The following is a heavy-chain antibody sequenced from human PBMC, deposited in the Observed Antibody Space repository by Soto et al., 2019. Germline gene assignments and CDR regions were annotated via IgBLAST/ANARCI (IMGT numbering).Heavy chain of an antibody. CDR1: GYTFTSYG. V-gene: IGHV1-18*01. D-gene: IGHD5-12*01. J-gene: IGHJ5*02. CDR2: ISAYNGNT. CDR3: ARDIVATINLRWFDP. Sequence: GPSVNVSCKASGYTFTSYGISWVRQAPRQGLEWMGWISAYNGNTNYAQKLQGRVTMTTDTSTSTAYMELRSLRSDDTAVYYCARDIVATINLRWFDPWGQGTLVTSPQ.